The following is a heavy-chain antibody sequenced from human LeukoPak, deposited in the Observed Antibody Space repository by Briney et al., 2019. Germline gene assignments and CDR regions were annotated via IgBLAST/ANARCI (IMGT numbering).Heavy chain of an antibody. V-gene: IGHV1-2*02. CDR1: GYTFTGFY. CDR3: ARNIGYLGWFDP. D-gene: IGHD5-18*01. J-gene: IGHJ5*02. Sequence: ASVKVSCKGSGYTFTGFYLHWVRQAPGQGLEWMGWINPNSGGTNYAQKFQGRVTMTRDTSISTAYMELSRLRSDGTAVYYCARNIGYLGWFDPWGQGTLVTVSS. CDR2: INPNSGGT.